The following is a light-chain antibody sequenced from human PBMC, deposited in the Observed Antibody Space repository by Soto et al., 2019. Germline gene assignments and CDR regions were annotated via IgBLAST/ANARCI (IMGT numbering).Light chain of an antibody. CDR1: QSVSSTY. J-gene: IGKJ1*01. CDR3: QQYGGSRLT. V-gene: IGKV3-20*01. CDR2: VAS. Sequence: EIVLTQSPGTLSLSPGERATLSCRASQSVSSTYLAWYQQKPGQAPRLLIYVASNRATGIPDGFSGSGSGTDFTLTISGLEPEDCAVYYCQQYGGSRLTFDQGTRVDI.